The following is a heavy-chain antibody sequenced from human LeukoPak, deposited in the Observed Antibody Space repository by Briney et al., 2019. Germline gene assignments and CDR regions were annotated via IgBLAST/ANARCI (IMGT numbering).Heavy chain of an antibody. V-gene: IGHV3-21*01. CDR2: ISSSSSYI. CDR3: ARDPYSSSWYVGNYYYYYYMDV. J-gene: IGHJ6*03. CDR1: GFTFSSYS. D-gene: IGHD6-13*01. Sequence: SGGSLRLSCAASGFTFSSYSMNWVRQAPGKWLEWVSSISSSSSYIYYADSVKGRFTISRDNAKNSLYLQMNSLRAEDTAVYYCARDPYSSSWYVGNYYYYYYMDVWGKGTTVTVSS.